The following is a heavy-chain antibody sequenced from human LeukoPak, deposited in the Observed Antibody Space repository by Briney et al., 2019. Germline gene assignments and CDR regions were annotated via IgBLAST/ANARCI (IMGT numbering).Heavy chain of an antibody. D-gene: IGHD3-22*01. Sequence: GGSLRLSCAASGFTFSSYAMSWVRQAPGKGLEWVSAISGSGGSTYYADSVKGRFTISRDNSKNTLYLQMNSLRAEDTAVYYCARERFTNYYDSSGYPRDSLYYFDYWGQGTLVTVSS. J-gene: IGHJ4*02. V-gene: IGHV3-23*01. CDR2: ISGSGGST. CDR1: GFTFSSYA. CDR3: ARERFTNYYDSSGYPRDSLYYFDY.